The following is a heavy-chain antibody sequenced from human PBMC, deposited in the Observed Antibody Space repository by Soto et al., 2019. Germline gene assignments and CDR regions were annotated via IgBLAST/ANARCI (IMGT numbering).Heavy chain of an antibody. D-gene: IGHD2-21*02. Sequence: QVQLVQSGAEVKKPGASVKVSCKASGYTFTNYGISWVRQAPGQGLEWMGWISAYNGNINYAQKLQGRVTMTTDTTTSTAYMELRSLRSDDTAMYYCASSYCGCNFYSNLPLDYYYYGMDVWGQGTTFTASS. J-gene: IGHJ6*02. CDR1: GYTFTNYG. CDR3: ASSYCGCNFYSNLPLDYYYYGMDV. V-gene: IGHV1-18*01. CDR2: ISAYNGNI.